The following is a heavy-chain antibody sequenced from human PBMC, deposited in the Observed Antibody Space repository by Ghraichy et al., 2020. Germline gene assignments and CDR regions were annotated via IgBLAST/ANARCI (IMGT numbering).Heavy chain of an antibody. CDR1: GLIFSSYA. Sequence: GALRLSCAASGLIFSSYAMTWVRQAPGKGLEWVSAIAGSGGNTYYADFAEGRFTISRDNSRNTLYLQMNSLRAEDTAVYYCAKEDAVSAVPDYWGQGTLVTVSS. D-gene: IGHD2-15*01. V-gene: IGHV3-23*01. CDR3: AKEDAVSAVPDY. CDR2: IAGSGGNT. J-gene: IGHJ4*02.